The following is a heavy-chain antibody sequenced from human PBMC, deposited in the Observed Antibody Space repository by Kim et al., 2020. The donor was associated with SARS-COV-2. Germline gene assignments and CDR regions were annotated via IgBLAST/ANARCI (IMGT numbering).Heavy chain of an antibody. J-gene: IGHJ4*02. D-gene: IGHD3-10*01. CDR1: GYTFTSYA. CDR2: INAGNGNT. V-gene: IGHV1-3*01. Sequence: ASVKVSCKASGYTFTSYAMHWVRQAPGQRLEWMGWINAGNGNTKYSQKFQGRVTITRDTSASTAYMELSSLRSEDTAVYYCARGLLWFGAVDYWGQGTLVTVSS. CDR3: ARGLLWFGAVDY.